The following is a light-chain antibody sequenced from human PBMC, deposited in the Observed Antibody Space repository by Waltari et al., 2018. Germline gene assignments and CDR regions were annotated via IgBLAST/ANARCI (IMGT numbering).Light chain of an antibody. CDR2: KES. J-gene: IGKJ4*01. CDR3: QHYYTYPLT. Sequence: DIQMTQSPSTLSASIGDRVTITCRDSQSISSWLAWYQQKPAQAPKLLIYKESSLEGWVPSRFRGIASEKDFTLTISSLQPDDSAAYYCQHYYTYPLTFGGGTKVEIK. V-gene: IGKV1-5*03. CDR1: QSISSW.